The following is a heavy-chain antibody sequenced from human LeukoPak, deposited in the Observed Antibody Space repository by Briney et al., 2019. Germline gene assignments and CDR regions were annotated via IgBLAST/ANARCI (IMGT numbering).Heavy chain of an antibody. D-gene: IGHD2-2*02. CDR2: ISGSGGST. V-gene: IGHV3-23*01. Sequence: GGSLRLSCAASGFTFSSYWMSWVRQAPGKGLEWVSAISGSGGSTYYADSVKGRFTISRDNSKNTLYLQMNSLRAEDTAVYYCAKEGAAIYEYYYYGMDVWGQGTTVTVSS. J-gene: IGHJ6*02. CDR1: GFTFSSYW. CDR3: AKEGAAIYEYYYYGMDV.